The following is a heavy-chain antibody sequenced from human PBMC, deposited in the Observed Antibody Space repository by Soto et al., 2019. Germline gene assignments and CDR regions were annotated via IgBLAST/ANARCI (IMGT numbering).Heavy chain of an antibody. V-gene: IGHV4-59*01. CDR2: IFYSGST. CDR3: ARERLSDAFDI. CDR1: GGSFSGYY. Sequence: SETLSLTCAVYGGSFSGYYWSWIRQPPGKGLEWIGFIFYSGSTNYNPSLKSRVTISIDTSKNQFSLKLSSVTAADTAVYYCARERLSDAFDIWGQGTMVSVSS. J-gene: IGHJ3*02.